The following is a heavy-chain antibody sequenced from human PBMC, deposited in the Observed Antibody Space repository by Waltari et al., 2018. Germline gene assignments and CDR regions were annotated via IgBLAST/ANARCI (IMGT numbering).Heavy chain of an antibody. CDR1: GYTFTSYA. CDR2: MNPTRGTT. CDR3: ARGFGRKGNLFDP. Sequence: QVQLVQSGSELKKPGASVKVSCKASGYTFTSYAMHWVRQAPGQGLEWMGWMNPTRGTTCYAQKIQGRVTMTRNTSISTAYMELSSLRSEDTAVYYCARGFGRKGNLFDPWGQGTLVSVSS. D-gene: IGHD3-16*01. V-gene: IGHV1-8*02. J-gene: IGHJ5*02.